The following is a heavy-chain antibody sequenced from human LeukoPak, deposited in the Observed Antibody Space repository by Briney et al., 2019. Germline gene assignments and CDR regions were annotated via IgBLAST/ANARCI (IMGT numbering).Heavy chain of an antibody. CDR3: ARDIVEDCGGDCYSKTFGY. CDR2: ISSSGSTI. J-gene: IGHJ4*02. D-gene: IGHD2-21*02. Sequence: GGSLRLSCAASGFTFSSYEMNWVRQAPGKGLGWVSYISSSGSTIYYADSVKGRFTISRDNAKNSLYLKMNSLRAEDTAVYYCARDIVEDCGGDCYSKTFGYWGQGTLVTVSS. V-gene: IGHV3-48*03. CDR1: GFTFSSYE.